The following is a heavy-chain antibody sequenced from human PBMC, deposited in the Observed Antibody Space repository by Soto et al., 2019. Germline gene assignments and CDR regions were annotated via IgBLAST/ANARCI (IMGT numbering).Heavy chain of an antibody. V-gene: IGHV1-46*03. J-gene: IGHJ5*02. CDR2: INPSDGSA. Sequence: ASVKVSCKASGYTFTTYYIHWVRQAPGQGLEWMGIINPSDGSATYPQKFQGRVTMTSDTSTSTVYMELSSLRSEDTAVYYCTRPVAGNSNWFDPWGQGTLVTVSS. CDR1: GYTFTTYY. CDR3: TRPVAGNSNWFDP. D-gene: IGHD6-19*01.